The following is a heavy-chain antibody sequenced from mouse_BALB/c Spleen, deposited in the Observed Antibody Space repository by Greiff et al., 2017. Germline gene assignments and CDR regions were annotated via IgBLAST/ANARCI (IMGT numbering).Heavy chain of an antibody. D-gene: IGHD2-14*01. CDR2: IDPANGNT. J-gene: IGHJ3*01. V-gene: IGHV14-3*02. CDR1: GFNIKDTY. CDR3: ARDRYDEGAWFAY. Sequence: EVQLQQSGAELVKPGASVKLSCTASGFNIKDTYMHWVKQRPEQGLEWIGRIDPANGNTKYDPKFQGKATITADTSSNTAYLQLSSLTSEDTAVYYCARDRYDEGAWFAYWGQGTLVTVSA.